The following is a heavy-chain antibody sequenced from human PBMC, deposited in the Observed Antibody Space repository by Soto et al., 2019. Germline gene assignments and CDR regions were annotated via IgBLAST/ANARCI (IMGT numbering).Heavy chain of an antibody. Sequence: GASVKVSCKASGGTFSSYTISWVRQAPGQGLEWMGRIIPILGIANYAQKFQGRVTITADKSTSTAYMELSSLRSEDTAVYYCARDTIGQLEGVGIFDYWGQGTLVTVSS. CDR3: ARDTIGQLEGVGIFDY. CDR2: IIPILGIA. V-gene: IGHV1-69*04. CDR1: GGTFSSYT. D-gene: IGHD6-6*01. J-gene: IGHJ4*02.